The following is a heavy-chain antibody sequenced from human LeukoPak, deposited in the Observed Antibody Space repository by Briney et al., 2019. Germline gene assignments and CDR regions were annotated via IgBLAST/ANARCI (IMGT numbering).Heavy chain of an antibody. J-gene: IGHJ5*02. Sequence: GGSLRLSCAASGFTFSDYYMSWIRQAPGKGLEWVSYISSSGSTIYYADSVKGRFTISRDNPKNTVFLQMSGLRVEDTAIYYCATVAISKSFSSWGQGTVVTVSS. CDR2: ISSSGSTI. D-gene: IGHD2-2*01. CDR1: GFTFSDYY. V-gene: IGHV3-11*01. CDR3: ATVAISKSFSS.